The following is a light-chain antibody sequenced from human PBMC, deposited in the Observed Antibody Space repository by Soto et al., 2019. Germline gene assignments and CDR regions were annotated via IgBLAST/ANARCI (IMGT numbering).Light chain of an antibody. Sequence: EMVLTQYPATLSLSPGERATLSCRASQSVSSYLAWYQQKPGQAPRLLIYDAPNRATGIPARFSGSGSGTDFTLTISSLEPEDFAVYYCQQRSNWPPTFGPGTKVDIK. CDR1: QSVSSY. J-gene: IGKJ3*01. V-gene: IGKV3-11*01. CDR2: DAP. CDR3: QQRSNWPPT.